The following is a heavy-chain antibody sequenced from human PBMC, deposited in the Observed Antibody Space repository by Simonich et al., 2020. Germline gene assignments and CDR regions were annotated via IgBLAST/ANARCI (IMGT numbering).Heavy chain of an antibody. D-gene: IGHD3-22*01. CDR3: ARDPPRDSSGYYNY. Sequence: EVQLVESGGGLVQPGGSLRLSCAASGFTFSSYWLHWVRQAPGKGLLGGSRINSDGNTTSYADSVKGRFTISRDNAKNTLYLQMNSLRAEDTAVYYCARDPPRDSSGYYNYWGQGTLVTVSS. V-gene: IGHV3-74*01. CDR2: INSDGNTT. J-gene: IGHJ4*02. CDR1: GFTFSSYW.